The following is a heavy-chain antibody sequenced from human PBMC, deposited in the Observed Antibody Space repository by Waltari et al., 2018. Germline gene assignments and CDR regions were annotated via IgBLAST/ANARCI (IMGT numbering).Heavy chain of an antibody. CDR1: GYSISRGYY. CDR3: ARDSVGATTDY. J-gene: IGHJ4*02. CDR2: IYHSGST. Sequence: QVQLQESGPGLVKPSETLSLTCAVSGYSISRGYYWGWIRRPPGKGLEWIGSIYHSGSTYYNPSLKSRVTISVDTSKNQFSLKLSSVTAADTAVYYCARDSVGATTDYWGQGTLVTVSS. V-gene: IGHV4-38-2*02. D-gene: IGHD1-26*01.